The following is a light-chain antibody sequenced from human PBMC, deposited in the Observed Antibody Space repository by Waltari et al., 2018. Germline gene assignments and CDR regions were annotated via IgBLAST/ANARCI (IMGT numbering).Light chain of an antibody. CDR2: DAS. V-gene: IGKV3-20*01. J-gene: IGKJ1*01. CDR3: QHYVNLPVT. CDR1: QSVGKS. Sequence: EIVLMQSLGTLSLSPGERATLSCRASQSVGKSLAWYQQRPGQAPRLLIYDASTRATGTPGRFSGSGFGTDFSLAISSLEPEDFAVYFCQHYVNLPVTFGQGTKVEI.